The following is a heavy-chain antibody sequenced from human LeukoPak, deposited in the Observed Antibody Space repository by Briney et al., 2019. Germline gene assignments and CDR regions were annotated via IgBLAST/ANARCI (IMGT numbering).Heavy chain of an antibody. CDR3: ARGRYYGSDY. CDR2: INHSRST. D-gene: IGHD3-10*01. V-gene: IGHV4-34*01. J-gene: IGHJ4*02. CDR1: GGSFSGYY. Sequence: SETLSLTCAVYGGSFSGYYWSWIRQPPGKGLEWIGEINHSRSTNYNPSLKSRVTISVDTSKNQFSLKLSSATAADTAVYYCARGRYYGSDYWGQGTLVTVSS.